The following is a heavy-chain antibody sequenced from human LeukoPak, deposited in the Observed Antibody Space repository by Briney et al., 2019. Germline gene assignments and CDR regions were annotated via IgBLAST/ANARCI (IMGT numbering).Heavy chain of an antibody. CDR1: GFTFSSYA. Sequence: GGSLRLSCAASGFTFSSYAMSWVRQAPGKGLEWVSAISGSGGSTYYADSVKGRFTISRGNSKNTLYLQMNSLRAEDTAVYYCAKPESIAAAGYGFDYWGQGTLVTVSS. V-gene: IGHV3-23*01. CDR2: ISGSGGST. CDR3: AKPESIAAAGYGFDY. D-gene: IGHD6-13*01. J-gene: IGHJ4*02.